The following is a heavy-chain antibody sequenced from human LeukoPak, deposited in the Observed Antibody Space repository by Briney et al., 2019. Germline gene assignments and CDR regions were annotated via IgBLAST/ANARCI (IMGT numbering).Heavy chain of an antibody. Sequence: SETLSLTCAVYGGSFSGYYRSWIRQPPGKGLEWIGEINHSGSTNYNPSLKSRVTVSVDTSKNQFSLKLNSVTAADTAVYYCARKGYSYGYFNYWGQGTLVTVSS. CDR3: ARKGYSYGYFNY. J-gene: IGHJ4*02. CDR1: GGSFSGYY. CDR2: INHSGST. D-gene: IGHD5-18*01. V-gene: IGHV4-34*01.